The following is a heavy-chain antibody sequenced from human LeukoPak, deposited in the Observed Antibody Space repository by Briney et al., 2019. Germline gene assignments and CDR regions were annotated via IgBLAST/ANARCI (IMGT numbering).Heavy chain of an antibody. J-gene: IGHJ4*02. CDR2: IYPGDSDT. CDR1: GYSFTSYW. CDR3: ARHSRWDTAMVTNDY. D-gene: IGHD5-18*01. V-gene: IGHV5-51*01. Sequence: GESLKISCKGSGYSFTSYWIGWVRQMPGKGLEWMGIIYPGDSDTIYSPSFQGQVTISADKSISTAYLQWSSLKASDTAMYYCARHSRWDTAMVTNDYWGQGTLVTVSS.